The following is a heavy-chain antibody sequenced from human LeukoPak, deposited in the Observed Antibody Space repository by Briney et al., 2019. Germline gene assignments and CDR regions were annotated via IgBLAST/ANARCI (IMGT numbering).Heavy chain of an antibody. V-gene: IGHV4-59*12. CDR2: IYSSGST. D-gene: IGHD3-22*01. CDR1: GGSLSSYY. Sequence: SETLSLTCTVSGGSLSSYYWSWIRQPPGKGLEWIGYIYSSGSTNYNPSLESRVTISVDTSKNQFSLKLSSVTAADTAVYYCARANYYDSSGYSYWGQGTLVTVSS. J-gene: IGHJ4*02. CDR3: ARANYYDSSGYSY.